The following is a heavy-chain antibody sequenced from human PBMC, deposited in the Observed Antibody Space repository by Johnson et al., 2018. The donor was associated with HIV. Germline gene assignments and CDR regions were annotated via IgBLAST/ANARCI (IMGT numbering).Heavy chain of an antibody. CDR3: AKDGEYSSPVAFDI. CDR1: GFTFSSYG. J-gene: IGHJ3*02. D-gene: IGHD6-6*01. Sequence: QVQLVESGGGVVQPGRSLRLSCAASGFTFSSYGMHWVRQAPGKGLEWVAVIWYDGSNKYYADSVKGRFTISRDNSKNTLYLQRNSLEAEDTAVDYCAKDGEYSSPVAFDIWGQGTMVTVSS. V-gene: IGHV3-33*06. CDR2: IWYDGSNK.